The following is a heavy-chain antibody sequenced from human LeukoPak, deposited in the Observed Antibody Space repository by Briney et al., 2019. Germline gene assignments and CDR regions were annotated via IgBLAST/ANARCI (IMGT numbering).Heavy chain of an antibody. CDR2: IYYSGST. CDR3: ARGQNSGWYNWFDP. V-gene: IGHV4-59*06. J-gene: IGHJ5*02. Sequence: PSETLSLTCTVSGGSISSYYWSWIRQPPGKGLEWIGYIYYSGSTSYNPSLKSRVTISVDTSKNQFSLTVSSVTAADTAVYYCARGQNSGWYNWFDPWGQGTLVTVSS. CDR1: GGSISSYY. D-gene: IGHD6-19*01.